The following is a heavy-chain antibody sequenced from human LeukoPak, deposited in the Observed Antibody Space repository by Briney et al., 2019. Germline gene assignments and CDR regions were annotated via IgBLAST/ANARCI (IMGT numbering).Heavy chain of an antibody. D-gene: IGHD5-18*01. Sequence: PSQTLSLTCTVSGGSISSGSYYWSWIRQPAGKGLEWIGRVYTTGSTNYNPSLKSRVTISLDTSKNQFSLKLSSVTAADTAVYYCARSLGYSYISARPKPFDYWGQGTLVTVSS. CDR1: GGSISSGSYY. J-gene: IGHJ4*02. V-gene: IGHV4-61*02. CDR3: ARSLGYSYISARPKPFDY. CDR2: VYTTGST.